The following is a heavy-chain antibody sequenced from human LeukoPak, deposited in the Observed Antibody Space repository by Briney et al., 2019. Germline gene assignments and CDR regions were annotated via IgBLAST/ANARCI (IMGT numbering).Heavy chain of an antibody. J-gene: IGHJ4*02. Sequence: SGGSLRLSCAASGFTFDDYGMSWVRQAPGKGLEWVSAISGSGGSTYYADSVKGRFTISRDNSKNTLYLQMNSLRAEDTAVYYCAKDLYGGSAKDLDYWGQGTLVTVSS. CDR3: AKDLYGGSAKDLDY. CDR2: ISGSGGST. V-gene: IGHV3-23*01. D-gene: IGHD2-15*01. CDR1: GFTFDDYG.